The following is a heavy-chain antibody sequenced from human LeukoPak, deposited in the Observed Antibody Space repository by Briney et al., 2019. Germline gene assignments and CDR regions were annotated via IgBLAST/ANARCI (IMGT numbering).Heavy chain of an antibody. Sequence: GGSLRLSCAASGFTFSSYSMNWVRQAPGKGLEWVSSISSSSSYIYYADSVKGRFTISRDNAKNSLYLQMNSLRAEDTAVYYCARVLLWFGEPEKLFDYWGQGTLVTVSS. CDR1: GFTFSSYS. V-gene: IGHV3-21*01. CDR2: ISSSSSYI. CDR3: ARVLLWFGEPEKLFDY. J-gene: IGHJ4*02. D-gene: IGHD3-10*01.